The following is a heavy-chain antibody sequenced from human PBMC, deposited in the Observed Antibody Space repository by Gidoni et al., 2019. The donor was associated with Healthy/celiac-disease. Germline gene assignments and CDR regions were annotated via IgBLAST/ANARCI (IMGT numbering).Heavy chain of an antibody. CDR3: ARSKRSSGWVRPSGVIFDY. J-gene: IGHJ4*02. CDR1: GGSFSGYY. Sequence: QVQLQQWGAGLLKPSETLSLTCAVYGGSFSGYYWSWIRQPPGKGLEWIGEINHSGSTNYNPSLKSRVTISVDTSKNQFSLKLSSVTAADTAVYYCARSKRSSGWVRPSGVIFDYWGQGTLVTVSS. D-gene: IGHD6-19*01. CDR2: INHSGST. V-gene: IGHV4-34*01.